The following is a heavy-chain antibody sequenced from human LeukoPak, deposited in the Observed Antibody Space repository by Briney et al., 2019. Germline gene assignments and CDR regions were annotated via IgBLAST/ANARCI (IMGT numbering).Heavy chain of an antibody. J-gene: IGHJ3*02. CDR3: ARSSHYDILTGYSEEDAFDI. V-gene: IGHV3-74*01. Sequence: GGSLRLSCAASGFNFSIYWMHWVRQDPGKGLTWLSRTNSDGSSTFYADSVKGRFTISRDNSKNTLYLQMNSLRVEDTAVYYCARSSHYDILTGYSEEDAFDIWGQGTMVTVSS. CDR1: GFNFSIYW. CDR2: TNSDGSST. D-gene: IGHD3-9*01.